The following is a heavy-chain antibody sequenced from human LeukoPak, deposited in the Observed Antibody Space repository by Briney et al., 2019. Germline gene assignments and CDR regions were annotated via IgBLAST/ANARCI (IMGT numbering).Heavy chain of an antibody. Sequence: SETLSLTCSVSDGSISHNYWSWIRQPPGQGLEWIGYTHYGGSTNYNPSLKSRVTMSVDTSKSQFSLKVTSMTAADTAVYYCARGYGPNSSGWDSWGQGTLVTVSS. CDR3: ARGYGPNSSGWDS. J-gene: IGHJ4*02. D-gene: IGHD6-19*01. CDR1: DGSISHNY. V-gene: IGHV4-59*01. CDR2: THYGGST.